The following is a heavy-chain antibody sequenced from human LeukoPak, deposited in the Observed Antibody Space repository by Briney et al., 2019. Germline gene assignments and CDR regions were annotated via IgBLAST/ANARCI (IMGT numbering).Heavy chain of an antibody. CDR3: AKDREPDGRWNFDF. Sequence: PGGSLRLSCAASGFTFATYTMNWVRQAPGKGLEWLSGIFGNGEGTYYANSVEGRFTISRDNSKNTLYLQMNSLRAENTAVYYRAKDREPDGRWNFDFWGQGTLVTVSS. V-gene: IGHV3-23*01. CDR1: GFTFATYT. CDR2: IFGNGEGT. D-gene: IGHD1-1*01. J-gene: IGHJ4*02.